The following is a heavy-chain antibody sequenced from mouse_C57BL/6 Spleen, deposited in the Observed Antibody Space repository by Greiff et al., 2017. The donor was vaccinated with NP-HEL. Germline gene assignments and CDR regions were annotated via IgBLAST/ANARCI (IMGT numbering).Heavy chain of an antibody. CDR2: IYPGDGDT. CDR3: ARRENYYGSSYGYFDV. D-gene: IGHD1-1*01. J-gene: IGHJ1*03. Sequence: LQESGAELVKPGASVKISCKASGYAFSSYWMNWVKQRPGKGLEWIGQIYPGDGDTNYNGKFKGKATLTADKSSSTAYMQLSSLTSEDSAVYFCARRENYYGSSYGYFDVWGTGTTVTVSS. CDR1: GYAFSSYW. V-gene: IGHV1-80*01.